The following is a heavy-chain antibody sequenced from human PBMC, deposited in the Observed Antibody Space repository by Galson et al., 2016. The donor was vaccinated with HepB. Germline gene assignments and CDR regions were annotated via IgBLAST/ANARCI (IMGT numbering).Heavy chain of an antibody. D-gene: IGHD4-17*01. Sequence: SVKVSCKASXYTFSXXGLNWVRQAXGQGLEWMGWISDYTVNKMYAQKFRDRLTMTIDTSNSTAYMELRSLRSDDTAVYYCARDDGDYDVDFGYWGQGTLVTVSS. V-gene: IGHV1-18*01. J-gene: IGHJ4*02. CDR3: ARDDGDYDVDFGY. CDR2: ISDYTVNK. CDR1: XYTFSXXG.